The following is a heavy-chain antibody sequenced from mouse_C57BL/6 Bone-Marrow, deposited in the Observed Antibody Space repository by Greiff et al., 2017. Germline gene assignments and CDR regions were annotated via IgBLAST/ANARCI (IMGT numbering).Heavy chain of an antibody. J-gene: IGHJ3*01. CDR1: GYTFTDYA. Sequence: QVQLKESGPELVRPGVSVKISCKGSGYTFTDYAMHWVKQSHAKSLEWIGVISTYYGDASYNQKFKDKATMTVDKSSSTAYMELARLTSEDSAVYSCAEDYSNYAWFAYWGQGTLVTVSA. D-gene: IGHD2-5*01. V-gene: IGHV1-67*01. CDR3: AEDYSNYAWFAY. CDR2: ISTYYGDA.